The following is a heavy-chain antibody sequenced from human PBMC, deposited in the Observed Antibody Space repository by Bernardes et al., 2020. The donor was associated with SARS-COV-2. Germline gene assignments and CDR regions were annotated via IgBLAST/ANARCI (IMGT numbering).Heavy chain of an antibody. V-gene: IGHV3-48*01. D-gene: IGHD4-17*01. CDR3: AGDQGATVTTDYYYYGMDV. Sequence: GGSLRLSCAASGFTFSSSSMNWVRQAPGKGLEWVSYISSSSSTIYYADSVKGRFTISRDNAKNSLYLQMNSLRAEDTAVYYCAGDQGATVTTDYYYYGMDVWGQGTTVTVSS. CDR2: ISSSSSTI. CDR1: GFTFSSSS. J-gene: IGHJ6*02.